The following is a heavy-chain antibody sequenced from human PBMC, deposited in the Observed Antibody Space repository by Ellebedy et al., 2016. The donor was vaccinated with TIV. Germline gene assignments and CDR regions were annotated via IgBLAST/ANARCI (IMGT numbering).Heavy chain of an antibody. V-gene: IGHV3-11*01. J-gene: IGHJ4*02. D-gene: IGHD6-19*01. CDR3: ARRLVQVDFDY. CDR2: ISSSGSTI. Sequence: GESLKISXAASGFTFSDYYMSWIRQAPGKGLEWVSYISSSGSTIYYADSVKGRFTISRDNAKNSLSLQMNSLRAEDTAVYYCARRLVQVDFDYWGQGTLVTVSS. CDR1: GFTFSDYY.